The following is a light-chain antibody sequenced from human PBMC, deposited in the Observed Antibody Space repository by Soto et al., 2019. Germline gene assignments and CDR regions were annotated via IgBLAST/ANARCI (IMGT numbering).Light chain of an antibody. V-gene: IGLV2-14*01. CDR1: SSDVGGYNY. J-gene: IGLJ1*01. Sequence: QSVLTQPASVSGSPGQSITISCTGTSSDVGGYNYVSWYQQHPGKAPKLMIYDVSNRPSGISYRFSGSKSGNTASLTISGLQAEDEADYYCSSYTSNRSYVFGTGTQLTVL. CDR3: SSYTSNRSYV. CDR2: DVS.